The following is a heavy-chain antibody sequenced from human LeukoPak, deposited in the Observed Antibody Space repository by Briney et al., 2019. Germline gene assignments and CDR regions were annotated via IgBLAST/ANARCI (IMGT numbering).Heavy chain of an antibody. J-gene: IGHJ4*02. V-gene: IGHV4-59*06. CDR2: IYYSGST. Sequence: PSETLSLTCTVSGGSISSYYWSWIRQLPGKGLEWIGYIYYSGSTYYNPSLKSRVSISVDTSKSQFSLKLSSVTAADTAVYYCAREVYCSGGSCRHTYDYWGQGTLVTVSS. D-gene: IGHD2-15*01. CDR3: AREVYCSGGSCRHTYDY. CDR1: GGSISSYY.